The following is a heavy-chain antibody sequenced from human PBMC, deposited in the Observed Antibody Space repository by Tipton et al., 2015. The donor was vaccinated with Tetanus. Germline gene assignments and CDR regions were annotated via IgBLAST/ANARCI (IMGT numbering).Heavy chain of an antibody. CDR2: IYHSGST. CDR3: ARDPWLDY. CDR1: GGSISSDKW. J-gene: IGHJ4*02. V-gene: IGHV4-4*02. Sequence: TLSLTCAVSGGSISSDKWWSWVRQPPGKGLEWIGEIYHSGSTNYNPSLKSRVTISVDKSRTQLSLKLTSVTAADTAVYYCARDPWLDYWGQGTLVTVSS.